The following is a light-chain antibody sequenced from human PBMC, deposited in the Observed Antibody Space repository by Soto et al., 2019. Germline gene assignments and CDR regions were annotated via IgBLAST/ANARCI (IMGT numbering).Light chain of an antibody. CDR2: LGS. Sequence: DIVMTQSPLSLPVTAGEPASVSCRAIQSLFHSNVYHYLDWYLQKPGQSPQLLIYLGSNRAPGVPDRLSGSGSGTDFTLKISRVEAGDVGVYYCMQALQTPWTLGQGTKVDIK. CDR1: QSLFHSNVYHY. V-gene: IGKV2-28*01. J-gene: IGKJ1*01. CDR3: MQALQTPWT.